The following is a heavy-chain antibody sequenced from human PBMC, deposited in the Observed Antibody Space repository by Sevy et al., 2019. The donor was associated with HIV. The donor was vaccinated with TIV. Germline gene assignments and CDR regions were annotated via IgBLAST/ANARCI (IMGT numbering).Heavy chain of an antibody. CDR3: ERGGRVVWGVYLGYHFDY. D-gene: IGHD3-10*01. V-gene: IGHV3-9*01. CDR2: ISWNSGSV. CDR1: GFTFDDYA. Sequence: GGSLRLSCAASGFTFDDYAMHWARQAPGKGLEWVSGISWNSGSVGNADSVKGRFTISRDNAKNSLYLQMNSLSAEATALYYYERGGRVVWGVYLGYHFDYWGQGTLVTVSS. J-gene: IGHJ4*02.